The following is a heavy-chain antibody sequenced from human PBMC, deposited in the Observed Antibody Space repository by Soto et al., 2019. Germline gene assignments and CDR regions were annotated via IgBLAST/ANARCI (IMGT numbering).Heavy chain of an antibody. V-gene: IGHV4-30-4*01. Sequence: LSLTCTVSGGSISSGNYYWSWIRQPPGKGLEWIGFISYSGSTYYSTSLKSRVTISVDTSKSQFSLNLSFVTAADTAVYYCATMGTPATGLYFFDYWGQGTLVTVSS. J-gene: IGHJ4*02. CDR2: ISYSGST. D-gene: IGHD2-15*01. CDR1: GGSISSGNYY. CDR3: ATMGTPATGLYFFDY.